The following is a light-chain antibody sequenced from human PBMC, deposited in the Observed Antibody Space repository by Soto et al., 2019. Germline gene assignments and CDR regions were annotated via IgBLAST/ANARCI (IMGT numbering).Light chain of an antibody. CDR1: SSDVGSYNY. CDR2: ASS. V-gene: IGLV2-14*01. Sequence: QSALTQPASVSGSHGQSITISCTGTSSDVGSYNYVSWYQHHPGKAPRLMIYASSNRPSGVSHRFSGSRSGNTASLTISGLQAEDEADYYCSSYTSGSTLYVFGTGTKVTVL. CDR3: SSYTSGSTLYV. J-gene: IGLJ1*01.